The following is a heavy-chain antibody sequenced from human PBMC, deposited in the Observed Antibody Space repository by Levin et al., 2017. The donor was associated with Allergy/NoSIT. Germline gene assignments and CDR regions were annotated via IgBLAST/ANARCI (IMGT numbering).Heavy chain of an antibody. V-gene: IGHV3-33*01. J-gene: IGHJ5*02. CDR1: GFTFSSYG. CDR3: ARDRAVEVGATSWFDP. Sequence: GGSLRLSCAASGFTFSSYGMHWVRQAPGKGLEWVAVIWYDGSNKYYADSVKGRFTISRDNSKNTLYLQMNSLRAEDTAVYYCARDRAVEVGATSWFDPWGQGTLVTVSS. CDR2: IWYDGSNK. D-gene: IGHD1-26*01.